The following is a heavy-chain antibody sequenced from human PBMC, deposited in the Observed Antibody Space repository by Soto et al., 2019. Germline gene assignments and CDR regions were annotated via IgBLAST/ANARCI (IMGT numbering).Heavy chain of an antibody. CDR1: GYSFTSYY. J-gene: IGHJ4*02. Sequence: GASVKVSCKASGYSFTSYYMHWVRQAPGQGLEWMGIINPGSGSPSYAQKFQGRVTMTRDTSTSTVHMELSSLRSEDTAVYYCTRPRRDGYNYGFDYWGQGTLVTVSS. CDR2: INPGSGSP. CDR3: TRPRRDGYNYGFDY. D-gene: IGHD5-12*01. V-gene: IGHV1-46*01.